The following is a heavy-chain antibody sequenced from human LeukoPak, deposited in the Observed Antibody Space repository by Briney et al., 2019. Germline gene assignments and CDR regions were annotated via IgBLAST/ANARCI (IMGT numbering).Heavy chain of an antibody. J-gene: IGHJ4*02. Sequence: SETLSLTCTVSGGSISNYFWSWIRQPPGEGLEWLGCISYTGSTNYTPSLKSRVTMSVGASTDQFSLELSSVTAADTAVYFCAGSKSYFGNFDYWGQGTLVTVSS. D-gene: IGHD2/OR15-2a*01. CDR3: AGSKSYFGNFDY. V-gene: IGHV4-59*01. CDR1: GGSISNYF. CDR2: ISYTGST.